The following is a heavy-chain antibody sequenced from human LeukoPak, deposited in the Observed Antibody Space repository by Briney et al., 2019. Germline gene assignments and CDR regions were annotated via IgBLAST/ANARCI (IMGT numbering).Heavy chain of an antibody. CDR2: MYHSGTT. J-gene: IGHJ4*02. D-gene: IGHD1-1*01. CDR3: ARSNWNIDY. Sequence: KASETLSLTCAVSGYSVSSGYYWGWIRQSPGKGLEWIASMYHSGTTYYNPSLKSRVTISVDTSKNQFSLKLNSVTAADTAVYYCARSNWNIDYWGQGTLATVSS. V-gene: IGHV4-38-2*01. CDR1: GYSVSSGYY.